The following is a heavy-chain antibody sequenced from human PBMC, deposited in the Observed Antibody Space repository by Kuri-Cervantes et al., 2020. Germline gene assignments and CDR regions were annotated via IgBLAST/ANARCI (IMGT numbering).Heavy chain of an antibody. CDR1: GFTFSSYA. D-gene: IGHD2-8*01. V-gene: IGHV3-30-3*01. CDR3: ARGRGNGGKVEYNWFDP. Sequence: GESLKISCAASGFTFSSYAMSWVRQAPGKGLEWVAVISYDGSNKYYADSVKGRFTISRDNSKNTLYLQMNSLRAEDTAVYYCARGRGNGGKVEYNWFDPWGQGTLVTVSS. CDR2: ISYDGSNK. J-gene: IGHJ5*02.